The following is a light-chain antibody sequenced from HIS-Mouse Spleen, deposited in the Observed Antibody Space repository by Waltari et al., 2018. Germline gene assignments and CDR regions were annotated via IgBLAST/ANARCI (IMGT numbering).Light chain of an antibody. CDR1: SLRSYY. Sequence: QDPAVSVALGQTVRITCQGDSLRSYYASWYQQKPGQAPVLVIYGKNNRPSGIPDRFSGSSSGNTASLTITGAQAEDEADYYCNSRDSSGNHLVFGGGTKLTVL. V-gene: IGLV3-19*01. CDR3: NSRDSSGNHLV. CDR2: GKN. J-gene: IGLJ2*01.